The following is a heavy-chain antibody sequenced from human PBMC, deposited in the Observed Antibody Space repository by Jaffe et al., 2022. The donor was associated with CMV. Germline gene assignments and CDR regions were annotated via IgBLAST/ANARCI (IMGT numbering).Heavy chain of an antibody. D-gene: IGHD3-22*01. J-gene: IGHJ3*02. V-gene: IGHV5-51*01. CDR1: GYSFTSYW. Sequence: EVQLVQSGAEVKKPGESLKISCKGSGYSFTSYWIGWVRQMPGKGLEWMGIIYPGDSDTRYSPSFQGQVTISADKSISTAYLQWSSLKASDTAMYYCAIGQPDYDSSDYYFRRAFDIWGQGTMVTVSS. CDR2: IYPGDSDT. CDR3: AIGQPDYDSSDYYFRRAFDI.